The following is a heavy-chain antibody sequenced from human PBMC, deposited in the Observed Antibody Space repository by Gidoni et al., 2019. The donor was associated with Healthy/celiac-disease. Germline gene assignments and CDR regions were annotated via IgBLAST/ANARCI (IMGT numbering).Heavy chain of an antibody. Sequence: EVPLLESGGGLVQPGGYLRLSCSASGFTVSSYAMSWVRQAQGKGLEWVSAISGSGGSTYYADSVKGRFTISRDNSKNTLYLQMNSLRAEDTAVYYCAKNPSITYFPAAFDIWGQGTMVTVSS. CDR2: ISGSGGST. D-gene: IGHD1-26*01. V-gene: IGHV3-23*01. J-gene: IGHJ3*02. CDR1: GFTVSSYA. CDR3: AKNPSITYFPAAFDI.